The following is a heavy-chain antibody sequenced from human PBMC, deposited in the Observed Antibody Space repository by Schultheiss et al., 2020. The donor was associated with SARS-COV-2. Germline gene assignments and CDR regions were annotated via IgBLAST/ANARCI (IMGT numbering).Heavy chain of an antibody. D-gene: IGHD1-1*01. Sequence: GGSLRLSCAASGFTFSSYGMHWVRQAPGKGLEWVAVIWYDGSNKYYADSVKGRFTNSRDNSKNTLYLQMNSLRAEDTAVYYCARVRTTLTTGYYYYMDVWGKGTTVTVSS. J-gene: IGHJ6*03. CDR1: GFTFSSYG. CDR3: ARVRTTLTTGYYYYMDV. V-gene: IGHV3-33*01. CDR2: IWYDGSNK.